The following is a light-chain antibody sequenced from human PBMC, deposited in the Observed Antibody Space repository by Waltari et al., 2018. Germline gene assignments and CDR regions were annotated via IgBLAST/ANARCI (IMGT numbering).Light chain of an antibody. CDR1: QSLIRRN. CDR2: DTS. Sequence: EIVMTQSPATLSVSPGEGATLSCRASQSLIRRNFAWYQQKPGQAPRLLIYDTSTRATGIPARFSGSGSGTEFTLTISSLQSEDFATYYCQQYDYWPWTFGQGTRVETK. J-gene: IGKJ1*01. CDR3: QQYDYWPWT. V-gene: IGKV3D-15*01.